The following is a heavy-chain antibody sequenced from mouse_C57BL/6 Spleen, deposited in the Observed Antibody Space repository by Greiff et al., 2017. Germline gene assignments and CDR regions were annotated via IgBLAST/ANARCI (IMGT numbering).Heavy chain of an antibody. CDR3: ARHSYYSSSLDY. V-gene: IGHV2-6-1*01. Sequence: QVQLQQSGPGLVAPSQSLSITCTVSGFSLTSCGVRLVRRPPRRGLVWLVVKWSDGSTTYNPALNSRLSLSKDNSKSQVFLKMNSLHTEDTAMYYCARHSYYSSSLDYWGQGTTLTVSS. CDR1: GFSLTSCG. CDR2: KWSDGST. J-gene: IGHJ2*01. D-gene: IGHD2-5*01.